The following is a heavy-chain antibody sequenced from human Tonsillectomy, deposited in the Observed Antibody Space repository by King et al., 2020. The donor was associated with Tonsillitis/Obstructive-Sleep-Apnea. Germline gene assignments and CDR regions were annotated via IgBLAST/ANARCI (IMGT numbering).Heavy chain of an antibody. CDR2: INHSGST. CDR1: GGSFSGYY. V-gene: IGHV4-34*01. D-gene: IGHD4-23*01. CDR3: ARGRSYGGNSAGFGN. Sequence: VQLQQWGAGLLKPSETLSLTCAVYGGSFSGYYWSWIRQPPGKGLEWIWEINHSGSTNYNPSLKSRVTISVDTSKNQFSLKLSSVTAADTAVYYCARGRSYGGNSAGFGNWGQGTLVTVSS. J-gene: IGHJ4*02.